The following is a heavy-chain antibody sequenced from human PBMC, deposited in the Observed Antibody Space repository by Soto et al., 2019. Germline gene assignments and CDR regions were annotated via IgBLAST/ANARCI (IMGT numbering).Heavy chain of an antibody. Sequence: GGSLRLSCAASGFTFSSYWMHWVRQAPGKGLVWVSRINSDGSSTSYADSVKGRFTISRDNAKNTLYLQMNSLRAEDTAVYYCARGPGTYSSSWPIDYWGQGTLVTVYS. D-gene: IGHD6-13*01. CDR3: ARGPGTYSSSWPIDY. V-gene: IGHV3-74*01. J-gene: IGHJ4*02. CDR2: INSDGSST. CDR1: GFTFSSYW.